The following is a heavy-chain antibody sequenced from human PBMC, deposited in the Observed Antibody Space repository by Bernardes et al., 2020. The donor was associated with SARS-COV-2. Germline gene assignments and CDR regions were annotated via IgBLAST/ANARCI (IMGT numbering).Heavy chain of an antibody. J-gene: IGHJ4*02. V-gene: IGHV1-24*01. CDR2: FDPEDGET. CDR1: GYTLTELS. CDR3: ATARIMIFGVVIIPFDY. D-gene: IGHD3-3*01. Sequence: SVKVSSKISGYTLTELSMHWVRQAPGKGLEWMGGFDPEDGETIYAQKFQGRVTMTEDTSTDTAYMELSSLRSEDTAVYYCATARIMIFGVVIIPFDYWGQGTLVTVSS.